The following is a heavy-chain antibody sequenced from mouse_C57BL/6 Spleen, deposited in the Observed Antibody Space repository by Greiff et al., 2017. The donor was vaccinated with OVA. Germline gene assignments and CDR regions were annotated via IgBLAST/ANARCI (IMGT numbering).Heavy chain of an antibody. V-gene: IGHV3-6*01. CDR2: ISYDGSN. CDR1: GYSITSGYY. J-gene: IGHJ1*03. Sequence: EVQLQESGPGLVKPSQSLSLTCSVTGYSITSGYYWNWIRQFPGNKLEWMGYISYDGSNNYNPSLKNRISITRDTSKNQFFLKLNSVTTEDTATYYCAREGDYDYDEYFDVWGTGTTVTVSS. D-gene: IGHD2-4*01. CDR3: AREGDYDYDEYFDV.